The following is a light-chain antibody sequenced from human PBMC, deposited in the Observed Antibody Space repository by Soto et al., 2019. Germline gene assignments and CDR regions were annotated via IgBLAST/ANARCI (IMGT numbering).Light chain of an antibody. J-gene: IGKJ1*01. CDR1: QSVSSN. CDR3: HQYPWT. CDR2: GAS. V-gene: IGKV3-15*01. Sequence: ETVLTQFPITLSVSPGERATLSCRASQSVSSNLAWYQQRPDQAPRLLIYGASTRATGIPARFSGSGSGTEFTLTISSLQSEDFAVYYCHQYPWTFGQGTKVEI.